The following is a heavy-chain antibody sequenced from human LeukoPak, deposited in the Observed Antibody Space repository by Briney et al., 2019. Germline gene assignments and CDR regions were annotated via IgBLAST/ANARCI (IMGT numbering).Heavy chain of an antibody. D-gene: IGHD3-16*02. CDR1: GYTFTGYY. V-gene: IGHV1-2*02. CDR2: INPNSGGT. J-gene: IGHJ4*02. Sequence: GASVKVSCKASGYTFTGYYMHWVRQAPGQGLEWMGWINPNSGGTNYAQKFQDRVTMTRDTSISTAYMELSRLRSDDTAVYYCASGMITFGGVIESDDYWGQGTLVTVSS. CDR3: ASGMITFGGVIESDDY.